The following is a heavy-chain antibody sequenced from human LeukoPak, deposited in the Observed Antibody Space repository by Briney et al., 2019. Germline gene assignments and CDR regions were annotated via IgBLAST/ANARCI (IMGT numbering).Heavy chain of an antibody. D-gene: IGHD6-19*01. J-gene: IGHJ4*02. V-gene: IGHV4-34*01. CDR1: GGSFSGYY. CDR3: ARHSSGWYRYRTFDY. CDR2: INHSGST. Sequence: PSETLSLTCAVYGGSFSGYYWSWIRQPPGKGLEWIGEINHSGSTNYNPSLKSRVTISVDTSKNQFSLKLSSVTDADTAVYYCARHSSGWYRYRTFDYWGQGTLVTVSS.